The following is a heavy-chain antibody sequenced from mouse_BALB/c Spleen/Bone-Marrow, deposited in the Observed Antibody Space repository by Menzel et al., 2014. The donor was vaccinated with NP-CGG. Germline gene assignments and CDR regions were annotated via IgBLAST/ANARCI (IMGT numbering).Heavy chain of an antibody. D-gene: IGHD2-2*01. Sequence: VQLQQSGAELVKPGASVKLPCTASGFNIXDTYMHWVKQRPEQGLEWIGRIDPANGNTKYDPKFQGKATITADTSSNTAYLQLSSLTSEDTAVYYCASYVYGYYFDYWGQGTTLTVSS. V-gene: IGHV14-3*02. J-gene: IGHJ2*01. CDR1: GFNIXDTY. CDR2: IDPANGNT. CDR3: ASYVYGYYFDY.